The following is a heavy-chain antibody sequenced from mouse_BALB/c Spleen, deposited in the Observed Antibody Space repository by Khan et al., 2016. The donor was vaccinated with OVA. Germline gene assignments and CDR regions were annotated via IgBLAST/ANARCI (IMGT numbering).Heavy chain of an antibody. V-gene: IGHV5-17*02. CDR2: ISGDSNTI. CDR3: ATSYFYEYYFDY. D-gene: IGHD1-1*01. J-gene: IGHJ2*01. CDR1: GFTFNSYG. Sequence: EVELVESGGGLVQPGGSRKLSCAASGFTFNSYGMHWIRQAPEKGLEWVAYISGDSNTIHYADTVKGRFTISRDNPKNTLFLQMTSLMSEDTAMYYLATSYFYEYYFDYWGPGTTLTVS.